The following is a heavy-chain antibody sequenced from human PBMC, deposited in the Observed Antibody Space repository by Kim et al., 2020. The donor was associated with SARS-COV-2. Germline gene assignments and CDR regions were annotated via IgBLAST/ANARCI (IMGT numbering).Heavy chain of an antibody. CDR2: IYYSGST. Sequence: SETLSLTCTVSGGSISSSSYYWGWIRQPPGKGLEWIGSIYYSGSTYYNPSLKSRVTISVDTSKNQFSLKLSSVTAADTAVYYCAPFNWNTALDDYWGQGTLVTVSS. CDR3: APFNWNTALDDY. J-gene: IGHJ4*02. D-gene: IGHD1-20*01. V-gene: IGHV4-39*01. CDR1: GGSISSSSYY.